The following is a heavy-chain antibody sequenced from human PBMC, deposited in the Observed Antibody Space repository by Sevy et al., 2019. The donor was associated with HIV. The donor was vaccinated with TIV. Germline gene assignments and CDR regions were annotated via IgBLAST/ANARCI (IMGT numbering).Heavy chain of an antibody. CDR1: GFTVSGNY. J-gene: IGHJ6*02. Sequence: GGSLRLSCEASGFTVSGNYMAWVRLAPGKGLEWVSLIDSGGSTYYADSVKGRFTISRDNAKNTLYLKMNPLRAEDTAVYFCARDRYYDASGYYNYYYGMDVWGQGTTVTVSS. D-gene: IGHD3-22*01. CDR3: ARDRYYDASGYYNYYYGMDV. V-gene: IGHV3-66*01. CDR2: IDSGGST.